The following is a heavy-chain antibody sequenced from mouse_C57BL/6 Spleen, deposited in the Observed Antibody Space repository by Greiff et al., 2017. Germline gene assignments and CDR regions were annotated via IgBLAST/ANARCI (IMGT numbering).Heavy chain of an antibody. V-gene: IGHV2-6-1*01. CDR1: GFSLTSYG. J-gene: IGHJ4*01. CDR2: IWSDGST. CDR3: ARHAHYGTYAMDY. Sequence: VQVVESGPCLVAPSQSLSITCTLSGFSLTSYGVHWVRQPPGKGLEWLVVIWSDGSTTYNSALKSRLSISKDNSKSQVFLKMNSLQTDDTAMYXCARHAHYGTYAMDYRGQGTSVTVSS. D-gene: IGHD1-1*01.